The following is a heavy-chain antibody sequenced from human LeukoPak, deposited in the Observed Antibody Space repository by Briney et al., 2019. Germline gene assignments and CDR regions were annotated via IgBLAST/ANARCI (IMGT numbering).Heavy chain of an antibody. D-gene: IGHD3-3*01. Sequence: GGSLRLSCATSGFTFSTYWMSWVRQAPGKGPEWVANIKQDGSETYYADSVKGRFTIFRDNAMNSLYLQMDSLRVEDTAVYYCARVVLRFLEWSFDPWGQGTLVTVSS. V-gene: IGHV3-7*01. CDR3: ARVVLRFLEWSFDP. J-gene: IGHJ5*02. CDR2: IKQDGSET. CDR1: GFTFSTYW.